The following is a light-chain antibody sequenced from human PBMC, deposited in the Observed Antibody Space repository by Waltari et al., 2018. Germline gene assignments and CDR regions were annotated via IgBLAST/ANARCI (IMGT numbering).Light chain of an antibody. V-gene: IGKV2-28*01. CDR3: MQGLQIPFT. CDR2: FGS. Sequence: EIVMTQPPISPTVTPGEPANISCTSSESLLHTNGYYYLAGYLQRPWQSPQLLMYFGSNRAAGVADRFSGSASGTDFTLQVSRVEAEDVGVYFCMQGLQIPFTFGQGTRLQI. CDR1: ESLLHTNGYYY. J-gene: IGKJ2*01.